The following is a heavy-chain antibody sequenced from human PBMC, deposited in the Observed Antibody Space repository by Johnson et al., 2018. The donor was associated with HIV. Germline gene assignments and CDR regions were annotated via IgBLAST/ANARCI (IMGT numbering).Heavy chain of an antibody. CDR1: GFTLSNAW. CDR3: ANGNPASDYVDDDAFDI. J-gene: IGHJ3*02. CDR2: IKSKTDGGTT. V-gene: IGHV3-15*01. D-gene: IGHD4-17*01. Sequence: VQLVESGGGVVQPGRSLRLSCAASGFTLSNAWMSWVRQAPGKGLEWVGRIKSKTDGGTTDYAAPVKGRFTISRDDSKNTLYLQMNSLRAEDTAVYYCANGNPASDYVDDDAFDIWGQGTMVTVSS.